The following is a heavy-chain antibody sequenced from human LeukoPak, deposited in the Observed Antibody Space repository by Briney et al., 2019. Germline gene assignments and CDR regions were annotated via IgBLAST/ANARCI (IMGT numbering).Heavy chain of an antibody. D-gene: IGHD6-13*01. CDR2: IYYSGST. Sequence: PSETLSLTCTVSGGSISSSSYYWGWIRQPPGKGLEWIGSIYYSGSTYYNPSLKSRVTISVDTSKNQFSLKLSSVTAADTAVYYCARPKGRAAAGTRYYYYYYGMDVWGQGTTVTVSS. CDR1: GGSISSSSYY. J-gene: IGHJ6*02. CDR3: ARPKGRAAAGTRYYYYYYGMDV. V-gene: IGHV4-39*07.